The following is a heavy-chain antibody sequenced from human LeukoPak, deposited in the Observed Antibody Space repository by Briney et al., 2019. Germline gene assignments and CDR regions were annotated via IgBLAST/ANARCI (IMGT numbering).Heavy chain of an antibody. CDR2: ISAYNGNT. D-gene: IGHD6-6*01. CDR1: GYTFTSYG. Sequence: ASVKVSCKASGYTFTSYGISWVRQAPGQGREWMGWISAYNGNTNYAQKLQGRVTMTTDTSTSTAYMELRSLRSDDTAVYYCPRVVEIAARRNWFDPWGQGTLVTVSS. CDR3: PRVVEIAARRNWFDP. J-gene: IGHJ5*02. V-gene: IGHV1-18*01.